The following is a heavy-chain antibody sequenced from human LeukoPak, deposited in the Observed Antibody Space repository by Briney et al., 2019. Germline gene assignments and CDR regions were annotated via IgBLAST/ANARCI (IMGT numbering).Heavy chain of an antibody. CDR1: GFTFSSYG. CDR2: ISYDGSNK. CDR3: AKEMWRATWPSSYGSGSHTSPDDY. J-gene: IGHJ4*02. Sequence: PGGSLRLSCAASGFTFSSYGMHWVRQAPGKGLEWVAVISYDGSNKYYADSVKGRFTISRDNSKNTLYLQMNSLRAEDTAVYYCAKEMWRATWPSSYGSGSHTSPDDYWGQGTLVTVSS. D-gene: IGHD3-10*01. V-gene: IGHV3-30*18.